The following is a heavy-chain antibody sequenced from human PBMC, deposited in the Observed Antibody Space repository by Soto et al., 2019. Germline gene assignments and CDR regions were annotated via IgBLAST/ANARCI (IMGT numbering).Heavy chain of an antibody. CDR3: AKDEEGEFLFGVVTISPFDS. J-gene: IGHJ4*02. V-gene: IGHV3-23*01. D-gene: IGHD3-3*01. CDR1: GFTFSNYA. Sequence: EVQLLESGGGLVQPGGSLRLSCAASGFTFSNYAMGWVRQAPGKGLEWVSGISGGGGSTYYADSVKGRFTISRDQSKNTPFLQMPSLGAEDTALYYCAKDEEGEFLFGVVTISPFDSWGQGTLVTVSS. CDR2: ISGGGGST.